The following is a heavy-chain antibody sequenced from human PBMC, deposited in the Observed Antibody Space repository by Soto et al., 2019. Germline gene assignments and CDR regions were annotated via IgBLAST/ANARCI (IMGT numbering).Heavy chain of an antibody. D-gene: IGHD2-15*01. CDR3: ARSPPRDARNSLPRTFDY. J-gene: IGHJ4*02. V-gene: IGHV4-39*01. CDR2: IYYSGNT. CDR1: GGSISSSTYY. Sequence: QLQLQESGPGLVKPSETLSLTCTVSGGSISSSTYYWGWIRQPPGKGLEWIGSIYYSGNTHYNPSFKSRVTMFVDASKSKVYLKVSSVTASNTAVYYSARSPPRDARNSLPRTFDYPGQGTMVTISS.